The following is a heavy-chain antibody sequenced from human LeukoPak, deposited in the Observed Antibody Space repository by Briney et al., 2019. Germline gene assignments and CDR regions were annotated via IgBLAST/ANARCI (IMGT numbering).Heavy chain of an antibody. J-gene: IGHJ4*02. CDR1: GGTFSSYA. V-gene: IGHV1-69*13. CDR3: ARQPLQGYFDY. CDR2: IIPIFGTA. Sequence: SVKVSCRAYGGTFSSYAISWVRQAPGQGLEWMGGIIPIFGTANYAQKFQGRVTITADESTSTAYMELSSLRSEDTAVYYCARQPLQGYFDYWGQGTLVTVSS.